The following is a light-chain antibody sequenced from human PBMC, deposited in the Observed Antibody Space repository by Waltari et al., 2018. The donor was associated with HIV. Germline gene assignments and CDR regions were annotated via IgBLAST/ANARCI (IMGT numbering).Light chain of an antibody. CDR2: KTS. Sequence: DIVMTQSPLSLPATPGALAPISCGSSQTLLYSDGYKYLDWYQQKPGQSPRLLIYKTSNRASGVSDRFSGSASGTDFTLRISRVEAEDVGVYYCMQALQAHSFGQGTKLEIK. CDR3: MQALQAHS. CDR1: QTLLYSDGYKY. V-gene: IGKV2-28*01. J-gene: IGKJ2*01.